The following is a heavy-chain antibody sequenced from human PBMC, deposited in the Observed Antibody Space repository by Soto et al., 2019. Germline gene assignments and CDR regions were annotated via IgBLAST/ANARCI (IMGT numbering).Heavy chain of an antibody. Sequence: GGSLRLSCAASGFTFSSYAMSWVRQAPGKGLEWVSAISGSGGSTYYADSVKGRFTISRDNSKNTLYLQMNSLRAEDTAVYYCAKTSSSWYTPRPDPNWFDPWGQGTLVTVSS. CDR3: AKTSSSWYTPRPDPNWFDP. J-gene: IGHJ5*02. D-gene: IGHD6-13*01. CDR1: GFTFSSYA. CDR2: ISGSGGST. V-gene: IGHV3-23*01.